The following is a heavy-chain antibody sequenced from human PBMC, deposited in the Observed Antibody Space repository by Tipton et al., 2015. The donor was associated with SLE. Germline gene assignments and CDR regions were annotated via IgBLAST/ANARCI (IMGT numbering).Heavy chain of an antibody. D-gene: IGHD6-6*01. J-gene: IGHJ6*02. CDR2: VSSDGSGT. CDR1: RFTFSSYA. CDR3: ARSSENYGMDV. V-gene: IGHV3-74*01. Sequence: SLRLSCAVSRFTFSSYAMNWVRQAPGKGLVWVSRVSSDGSGTSYADSVKGRFTISRDNAKNTLFLQMNSLRAEDAAAYYCARSSENYGMDVWGQGTTVTVSS.